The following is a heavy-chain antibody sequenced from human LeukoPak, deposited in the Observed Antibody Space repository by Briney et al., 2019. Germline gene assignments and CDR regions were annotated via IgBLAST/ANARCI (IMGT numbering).Heavy chain of an antibody. CDR3: AREFKGLRYYYYYMDV. CDR1: GGSFSGYY. D-gene: IGHD4-17*01. CDR2: INHSGST. V-gene: IGHV4-34*01. J-gene: IGHJ6*03. Sequence: PSETLSLTCAVYGGSFSGYYWSWLRQPPGKGLEWIGEINHSGSTNYNPSLKSRVTISVDTSKNQFSLKLSSVTAADTAVYYCAREFKGLRYYYYYMDVWGKGTTVTVSS.